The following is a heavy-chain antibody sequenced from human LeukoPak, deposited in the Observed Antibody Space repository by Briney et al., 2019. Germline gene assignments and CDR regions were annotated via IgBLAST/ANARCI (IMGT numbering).Heavy chain of an antibody. CDR1: GFTFSGSA. J-gene: IGHJ5*02. CDR2: ISGSGGST. CDR3: AKDGGYCSGGSCYSRWFDP. D-gene: IGHD2-15*01. Sequence: PGGSLRLSCAASGFTFSGSAMHWVRQAPGKGLEWVSAISGSGGSTYYADSVKGRFTISRDNSKNTLYLQMNSVRAEDTAVYYCAKDGGYCSGGSCYSRWFDPWGQGTLVTVSS. V-gene: IGHV3-23*01.